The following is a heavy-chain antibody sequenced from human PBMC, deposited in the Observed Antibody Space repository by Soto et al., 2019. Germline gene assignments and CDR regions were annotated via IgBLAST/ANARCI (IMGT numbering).Heavy chain of an antibody. V-gene: IGHV3-30*03. CDR3: ARDYGALPAGRFQY. D-gene: IGHD3-10*01. J-gene: IGHJ1*01. CDR1: GFNLDSYA. Sequence: VESGGDVVQRGRSLRVSCAASGFNLDSYAMNWVRQAPGKGHEWVATLSYDGKNTYYGELVWARFTISKDNPNNTLDLRRGSLIPEDTAIYYGARDYGALPAGRFQYLCKGTLVTVYS. CDR2: LSYDGKNT.